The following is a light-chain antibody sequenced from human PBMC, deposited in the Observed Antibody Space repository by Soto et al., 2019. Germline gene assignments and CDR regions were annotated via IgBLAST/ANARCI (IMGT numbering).Light chain of an antibody. CDR2: KES. V-gene: IGKV1-5*03. CDR3: QQYNSYSRT. Sequence: DIPMTQSPSTLSASVGDRVTITCRASQSISSWLAWYQQKPGKAPKLLMYKESSLESGVPSRFSGSGSGTEFTLTISSLQPDDFAPYYCQQYNSYSRTFGQGTKVEIK. CDR1: QSISSW. J-gene: IGKJ1*01.